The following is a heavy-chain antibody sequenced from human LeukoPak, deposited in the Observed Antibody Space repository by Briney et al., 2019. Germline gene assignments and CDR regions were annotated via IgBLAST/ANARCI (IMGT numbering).Heavy chain of an antibody. CDR3: ARDRYSSCPNWFDP. Sequence: GGSLRLSCAASGFTFSSYAMHWVRQAPGKGLEWVAVISYDGSNKHYADSVKGRFTISRDNSKNTLYLQMNSLRAEDTAVYYCARDRYSSCPNWFDPWGQGTLVTVSS. CDR1: GFTFSSYA. V-gene: IGHV3-30-3*01. D-gene: IGHD6-13*01. J-gene: IGHJ5*02. CDR2: ISYDGSNK.